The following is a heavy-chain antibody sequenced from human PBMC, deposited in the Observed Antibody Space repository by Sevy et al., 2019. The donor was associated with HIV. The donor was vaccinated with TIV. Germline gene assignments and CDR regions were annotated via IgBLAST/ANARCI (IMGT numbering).Heavy chain of an antibody. V-gene: IGHV1-24*01. D-gene: IGHD3-22*01. J-gene: IGHJ4*02. CDR3: ATDRARWYTSTYYYDSSGYAGVYFDY. CDR1: GYTLTELS. CDR2: FDPEDGET. Sequence: ASVKVSCKVSGYTLTELSMHWVRQAPGKGLEWMGGFDPEDGETIYAQKFQGRVTMTEDTSTDTAYMELSSLRSEDTAVYYCATDRARWYTSTYYYDSSGYAGVYFDYWGQGTLVTVSS.